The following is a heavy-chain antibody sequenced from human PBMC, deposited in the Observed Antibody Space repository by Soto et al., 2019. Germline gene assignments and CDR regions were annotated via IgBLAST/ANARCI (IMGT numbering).Heavy chain of an antibody. CDR3: AIQTPPNYYYYYGMDV. D-gene: IGHD2-15*01. J-gene: IGHJ6*02. Sequence: QLQLQESGPGLVKPSETLSLTCTVSGGSISSSSYYWGWIRQPPGKGLEWIGSIYYSGSTYYNPYLKSRVTISVDTSKNQFSLKLSSVTAADTAVYYCAIQTPPNYYYYYGMDVWGQGTTVTVSS. CDR1: GGSISSSSYY. V-gene: IGHV4-39*01. CDR2: IYYSGST.